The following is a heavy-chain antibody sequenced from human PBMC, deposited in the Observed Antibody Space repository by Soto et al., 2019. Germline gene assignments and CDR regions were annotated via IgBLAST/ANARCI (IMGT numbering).Heavy chain of an antibody. Sequence: GESLKISCAASGFTFSSYAMHWVRQAPGKGLEWVAVISYDGSNKYYADSVKGRFTISRDNSKNTLYLQMNSLRAEDTAVYYCARANWQGPFDYWGQGTLVTVSS. J-gene: IGHJ4*02. CDR1: GFTFSSYA. D-gene: IGHD7-27*01. CDR3: ARANWQGPFDY. V-gene: IGHV3-30*04. CDR2: ISYDGSNK.